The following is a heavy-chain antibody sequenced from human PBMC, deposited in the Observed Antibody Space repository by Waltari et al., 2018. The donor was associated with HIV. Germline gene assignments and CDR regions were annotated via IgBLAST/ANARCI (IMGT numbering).Heavy chain of an antibody. CDR1: GGSISNGGYY. J-gene: IGHJ4*02. D-gene: IGHD3-10*01. V-gene: IGHV4-31*01. CDR2: SYDSGRT. Sequence: QVQLQESGPGLVKPSQTLSLTCTVSGGSISNGGYYWSWIRQHPGQGLQWIGYSYDSGRTYYNPSLRSLVTLSVDTSKNQFSLKVKSVTAADTAMYYCARDRDGSGALDYWGQGNLVTVSA. CDR3: ARDRDGSGALDY.